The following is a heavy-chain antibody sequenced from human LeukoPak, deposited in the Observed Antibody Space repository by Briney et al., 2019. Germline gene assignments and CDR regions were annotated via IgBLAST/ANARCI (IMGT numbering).Heavy chain of an antibody. J-gene: IGHJ4*02. CDR1: GGSISSSSYY. CDR3: ARVGSDSSGWYVYY. V-gene: IGHV4-61*01. Sequence: SETLSLTCTVSGGSISSSSYYWSWIRQPPGKGLEWIGYIYYSGSTNYNPSLKSRVTISVDTSKNQFSLKLTSVTAADTAVYYCARVGSDSSGWYVYYWGQGTLVTVSS. D-gene: IGHD6-19*01. CDR2: IYYSGST.